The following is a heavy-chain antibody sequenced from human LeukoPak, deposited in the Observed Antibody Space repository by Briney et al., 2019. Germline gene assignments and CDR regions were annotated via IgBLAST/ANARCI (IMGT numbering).Heavy chain of an antibody. V-gene: IGHV3-53*01. CDR2: IYSGGST. Sequence: PGGSLRLSCAASGFTFSSYSMNWVRQAPGKGLEWVSVIYSGGSTYYADSVKGRFTISRDNSKNTLYLQMNSLRAEDTAVYYCARGSPDSSGWQYFDYWGQGTLVTVSS. CDR3: ARGSPDSSGWQYFDY. D-gene: IGHD3-22*01. J-gene: IGHJ4*02. CDR1: GFTFSSYS.